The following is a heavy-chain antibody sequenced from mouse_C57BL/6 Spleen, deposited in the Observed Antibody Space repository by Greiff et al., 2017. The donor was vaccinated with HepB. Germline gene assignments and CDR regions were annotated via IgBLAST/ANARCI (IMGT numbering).Heavy chain of an antibody. CDR3: ARSKKIVATYLDY. Sequence: QVQLKQSGAELVKAGASVKMSCKASGYTFTSYWMHWVKQRLGQGLEWFAETNPTNGRTYYNEKFKSKATLTVDKSSSTAYMLLSGPTFEDSAVYYGARSKKIVATYLDYWGQGTTLTVSS. J-gene: IGHJ2*01. CDR2: TNPTNGRT. V-gene: IGHV1S81*02. D-gene: IGHD1-1*01. CDR1: GYTFTSYW.